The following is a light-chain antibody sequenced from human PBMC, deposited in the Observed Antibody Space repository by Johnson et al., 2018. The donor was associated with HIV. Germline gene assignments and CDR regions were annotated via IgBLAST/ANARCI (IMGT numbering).Light chain of an antibody. J-gene: IGLJ1*01. CDR3: GTWDSSLSAYV. CDR2: DNN. Sequence: QSVLTQPPSVSAAPGQKVTISCSGSSSNIGNNYVSWYQQLPGTARKLLIYDNNKRPSGIPDRFSGSKSGTSATLGITGLQTGDEADYYCGTWDSSLSAYVFGTGTKVTV. CDR1: SSNIGNNY. V-gene: IGLV1-51*01.